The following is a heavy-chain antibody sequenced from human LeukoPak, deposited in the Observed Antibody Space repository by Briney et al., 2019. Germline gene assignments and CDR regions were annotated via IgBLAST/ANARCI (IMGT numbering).Heavy chain of an antibody. CDR1: GFTFSIYA. V-gene: IGHV3-23*01. D-gene: IGHD6-13*01. J-gene: IGHJ4*02. CDR2: IGDNGEAT. CDR3: AKGNFIAAAAY. Sequence: GGSLRLSCAASGFTFSIYAMSWVRQVPGKGLEWVSVIGDNGEATYYADSVKGRFTISRDNSKNTLYLQMNSLRAEDTAVYYCAKGNFIAAAAYWGQGTLVTVSS.